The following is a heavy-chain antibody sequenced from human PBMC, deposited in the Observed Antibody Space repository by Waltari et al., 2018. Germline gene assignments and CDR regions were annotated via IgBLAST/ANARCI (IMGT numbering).Heavy chain of an antibody. CDR2: IYYSGST. CDR1: GGSLSSGDHY. J-gene: IGHJ4*02. CDR3: ARDQRYYGSGSYDY. V-gene: IGHV4-30-4*08. D-gene: IGHD3-10*01. Sequence: QVQLQESGPGLVKPSQTLSLTCTVSGGSLSSGDHYWSWIRQPPGKGLEWIGYIYYSGSTYYNPSLKSRVTISVDTSKNQFSLKLSSVTAADTAVYYCARDQRYYGSGSYDYWGQGTLVTVSS.